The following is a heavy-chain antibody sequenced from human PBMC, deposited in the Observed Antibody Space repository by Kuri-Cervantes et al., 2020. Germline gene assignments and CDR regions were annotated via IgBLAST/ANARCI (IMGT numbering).Heavy chain of an antibody. J-gene: IGHJ4*02. CDR1: GFRFSGFN. CDR3: ARYMVGATGSDY. V-gene: IGHV3-30-3*01. Sequence: GESLKISCAASGFRFSGFNMHWVRQAPGKGLQWLAVISSDGSQRHDADSVKGRFTISRDNAKNSLYLQMNSLRAEDTAVYYCARYMVGATGSDYWGQGTLVTVSS. CDR2: ISSDGSQR. D-gene: IGHD1-26*01.